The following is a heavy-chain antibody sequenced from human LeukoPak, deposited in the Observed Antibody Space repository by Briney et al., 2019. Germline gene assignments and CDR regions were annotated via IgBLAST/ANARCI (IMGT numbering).Heavy chain of an antibody. V-gene: IGHV3-20*04. D-gene: IGHD3-22*01. CDR1: GFTFDDYG. CDR2: INWNGGST. J-gene: IGHJ4*02. Sequence: GGSLRLSCAASGFTFDDYGMSWVRQAPGKGLEWVSGINWNGGSTGYADSVKGRFTISRDNAKNSLYLQMNSLRAEDTALYYCARTRSGYYWAGYFDYWGQGTLVTVSS. CDR3: ARTRSGYYWAGYFDY.